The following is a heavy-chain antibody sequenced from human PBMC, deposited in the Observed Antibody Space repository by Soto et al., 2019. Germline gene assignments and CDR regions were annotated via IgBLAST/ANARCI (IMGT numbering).Heavy chain of an antibody. V-gene: IGHV3-48*01. CDR1: GLTFSSYS. J-gene: IGHJ4*02. Sequence: LRLSCAASGLTFSSYSMNWVRQAPGKGLEWVSDISTSSTTIHYADSVKGRFTISRDNAKNSLYLQMNSLRAEDTAVYYCVMGYYFDYWGQGTLVTVSS. CDR3: VMGYYFDY. CDR2: ISTSSTTI. D-gene: IGHD2-8*01.